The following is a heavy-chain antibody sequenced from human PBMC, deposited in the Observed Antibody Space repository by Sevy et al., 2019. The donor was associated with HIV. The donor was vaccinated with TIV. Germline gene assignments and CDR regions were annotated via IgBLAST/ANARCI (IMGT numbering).Heavy chain of an antibody. V-gene: IGHV4-61*02. CDR1: GDSINNGNHW. CDR3: ARDGSRRDSWHGLDV. Sequence: SETLSLTCTVSGDSINNGNHWWSWVRQPAGKGLEWIGRIYRSGRSMMYNPSLERRVTISVDTSKNQFSLKVTPVIAADPAIYYCARDGSRRDSWHGLDVWGQGTTVTVSS. J-gene: IGHJ6*02. CDR2: IYRSGRS. D-gene: IGHD3-10*01.